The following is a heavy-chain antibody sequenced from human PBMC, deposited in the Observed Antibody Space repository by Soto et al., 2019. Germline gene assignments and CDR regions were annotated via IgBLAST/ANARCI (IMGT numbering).Heavy chain of an antibody. J-gene: IGHJ5*02. CDR1: GYTFTSYD. V-gene: IGHV1-8*01. CDR2: MNPNSGNT. D-gene: IGHD6-13*01. CDR3: ARGPTQLVRNVKYNWFDP. Sequence: QVQLVQSGAEVKKPGASVKVSCKASGYTFTSYDINWVRQATGQGLEWMGWMNPNSGNTGYAQKFQGRVTMTRNTSLSTAYMELSSLRSEDTAVYYCARGPTQLVRNVKYNWFDPWGQGTLVTVSS.